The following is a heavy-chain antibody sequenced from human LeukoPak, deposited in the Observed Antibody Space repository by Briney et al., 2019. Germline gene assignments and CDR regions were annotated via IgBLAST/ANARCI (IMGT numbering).Heavy chain of an antibody. CDR1: GFTFSSYW. D-gene: IGHD1-26*01. J-gene: IGHJ4*02. CDR3: ARGWEGYFDY. Sequence: GGSLRLSCAASGFTFSSYWMHWVRQAPGKGLVGVSRINDDGRSTSYADSVKGRFTISRDNAKNTLYLQMNSLRAEDTAVYYCARGWEGYFDYWGQGTLVTVSS. CDR2: INDDGRST. V-gene: IGHV3-74*01.